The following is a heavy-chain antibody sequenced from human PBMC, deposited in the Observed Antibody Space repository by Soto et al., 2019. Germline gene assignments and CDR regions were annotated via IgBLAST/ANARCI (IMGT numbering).Heavy chain of an antibody. J-gene: IGHJ4*02. CDR2: ISGSGGST. CDR1: GFTFSSYA. V-gene: IGHV3-23*01. D-gene: IGHD3-16*01. CDR3: AKGGQEGGGGYFDY. Sequence: EVQLLESGGGLVQPGGSLRLSCAASGFTFSSYAMSWVRQAPGKGLEWVSGISGSGGSTYYADSVKGRFTISRDNSKNTLYLEMNGLGAEDTALYFGAKGGQEGGGGYFDYWGQGTLVTVSS.